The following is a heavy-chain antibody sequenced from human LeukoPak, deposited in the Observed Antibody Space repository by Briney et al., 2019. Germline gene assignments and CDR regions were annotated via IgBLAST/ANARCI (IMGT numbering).Heavy chain of an antibody. V-gene: IGHV3-23*01. Sequence: GGSLRLACAASGLSFRSFAISWVREGPAGGLEWVSSIRGKGETFYADFVKCRFTLSSENSRNTVYFQLNNLRVEDTAIYYCATASWVSSPDAVRWGQGTLVTVSS. J-gene: IGHJ4*02. CDR1: GLSFRSFA. CDR2: IRGKGET. D-gene: IGHD3-16*01. CDR3: ATASWVSSPDAVR.